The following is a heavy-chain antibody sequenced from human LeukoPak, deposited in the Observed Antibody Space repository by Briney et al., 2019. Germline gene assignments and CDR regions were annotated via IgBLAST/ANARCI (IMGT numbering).Heavy chain of an antibody. CDR3: ARGFYYESSGYPIKAFDI. V-gene: IGHV3-66*01. Sequence: QPGGSLRLSCAASGLIVSSNYMSWVRQAPGKGLEWVSIIYSGDYTYYADSAKGRFAISRDNSKNTVYLQMNSLRAEDTAVYYCARGFYYESSGYPIKAFDIWGHGTMVTVSS. J-gene: IGHJ3*02. CDR1: GLIVSSNY. D-gene: IGHD3-22*01. CDR2: IYSGDYT.